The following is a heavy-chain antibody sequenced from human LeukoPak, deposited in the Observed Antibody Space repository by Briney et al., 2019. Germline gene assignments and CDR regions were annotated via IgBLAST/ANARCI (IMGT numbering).Heavy chain of an antibody. CDR1: GGSFSGYY. CDR2: INHSGST. CDR3: ARFSITMVRGVITTRTNAFDI. V-gene: IGHV4-34*01. D-gene: IGHD3-10*01. Sequence: SETLSLTCAVYGGSFSGYYWSWIRQPPGKGLEWIGEINHSGSTNYNPSLKSRVTISVDTSKNQFSLKLSSVTAADTAVYYCARFSITMVRGVITTRTNAFDIWGQGTMVTVSS. J-gene: IGHJ3*02.